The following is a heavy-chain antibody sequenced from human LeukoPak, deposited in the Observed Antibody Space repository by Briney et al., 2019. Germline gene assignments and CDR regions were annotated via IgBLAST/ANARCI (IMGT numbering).Heavy chain of an antibody. V-gene: IGHV4-30-4*01. CDR3: ARAYGDYVWPLGYGMDV. CDR1: GGSISSGDYY. Sequence: SETLSLTCTVSGGSISSGDYYWSWLRYPPGKGLECIGYIYYSGSTYYNPSLKSRVTISVDTSKNQFSLKLRSVTAADTAVYYCARAYGDYVWPLGYGMDVWGQGTTVTVSS. CDR2: IYYSGST. D-gene: IGHD4-17*01. J-gene: IGHJ6*02.